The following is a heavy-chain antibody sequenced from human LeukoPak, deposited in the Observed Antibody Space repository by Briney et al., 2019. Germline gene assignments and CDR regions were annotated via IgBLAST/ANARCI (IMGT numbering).Heavy chain of an antibody. J-gene: IGHJ4*02. D-gene: IGHD2-2*01. V-gene: IGHV3-9*01. CDR2: ISWNSGSI. Sequence: PGGSLRLSCAASGFTFDDYAMHWVRQAPGKGLEWVSGISWNSGSIGYADSVKGRFTISRDNSKNSLYLQMNSLRTEDTALYYCAKGGIVVVPAASPDYWGQGTLVTVSS. CDR3: AKGGIVVVPAASPDY. CDR1: GFTFDDYA.